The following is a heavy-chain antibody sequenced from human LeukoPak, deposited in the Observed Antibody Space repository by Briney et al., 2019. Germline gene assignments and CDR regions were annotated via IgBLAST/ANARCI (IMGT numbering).Heavy chain of an antibody. CDR1: GGSISSGDYY. CDR3: ARARVDYEYAFDI. Sequence: PSETLSLTCTVSGGSISSGDYYWSWIRQPPGKGLEWIGYIYYSGSTYYNPSLKSRVTISVDTSKNQFSLKLSSVTAADTAVYYCARARVDYEYAFDIWGQGTMVTVSS. V-gene: IGHV4-30-4*01. J-gene: IGHJ3*02. D-gene: IGHD4-17*01. CDR2: IYYSGST.